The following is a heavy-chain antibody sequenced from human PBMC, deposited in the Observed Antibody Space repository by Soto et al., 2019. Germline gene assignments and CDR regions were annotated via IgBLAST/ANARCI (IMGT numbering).Heavy chain of an antibody. CDR1: GGSISSGGYY. CDR2: IYYGGST. CDR3: ARDRSGSYPNFDY. D-gene: IGHD1-26*01. V-gene: IGHV4-31*03. Sequence: QVQLQESGPGLVKPSQTLSLTCTVSGGSISSGGYYWTWIRQHPGKGLEWIGYIYYGGSTNYNPSLKSRGTISVDTSKNQFSLKLSSVTAADTAVYYCARDRSGSYPNFDYWGQGTLVTVSS. J-gene: IGHJ4*02.